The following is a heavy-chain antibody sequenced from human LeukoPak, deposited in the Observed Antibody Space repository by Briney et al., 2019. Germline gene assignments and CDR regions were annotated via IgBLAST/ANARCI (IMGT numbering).Heavy chain of an antibody. CDR3: ARGDGDSDSNGVLMGWFDP. V-gene: IGHV1-46*01. D-gene: IGHD3-22*01. J-gene: IGHJ5*02. Sequence: ASVKVSCKASGYTFTAYYMHWVRQAPGQGLAWMGVIDPSGGSTSYAQRFQDRVTMTSDTSTSTVYMELSSLRSEDTAVYYCARGDGDSDSNGVLMGWFDPWGQGTLVTVSS. CDR2: IDPSGGST. CDR1: GYTFTAYY.